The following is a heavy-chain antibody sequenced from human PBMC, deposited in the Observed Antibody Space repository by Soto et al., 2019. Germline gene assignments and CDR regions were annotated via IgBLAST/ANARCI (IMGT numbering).Heavy chain of an antibody. J-gene: IGHJ1*01. CDR3: ARGGSSWYAEYYQY. V-gene: IGHV1-18*01. Sequence: QVQLVQSGTEVKKPGASVKVSCKASGYTFTNYGISWVRQAPGQGPEWMGWISGYNGDTNYAQTLQGRATMTTDTSTATAYMELRSLRSDDTAVYYCARGGSSWYAEYYQYWGQGTLVIVSS. D-gene: IGHD6-13*01. CDR1: GYTFTNYG. CDR2: ISGYNGDT.